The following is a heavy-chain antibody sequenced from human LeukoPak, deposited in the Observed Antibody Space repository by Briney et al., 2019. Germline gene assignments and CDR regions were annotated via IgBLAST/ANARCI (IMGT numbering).Heavy chain of an antibody. D-gene: IGHD3-3*01. Sequence: GGSLRLSGAASGFTFSSYAMSWVRQAPGKGLEWVSAISGSGGSTYYADSVKGRFTISRDNSKNTLYLQMNSLRAEDTAVYYCAKFDNYDFWSGYYTFDYWGQGILVTVSS. CDR3: AKFDNYDFWSGYYTFDY. J-gene: IGHJ4*02. CDR1: GFTFSSYA. V-gene: IGHV3-23*01. CDR2: ISGSGGST.